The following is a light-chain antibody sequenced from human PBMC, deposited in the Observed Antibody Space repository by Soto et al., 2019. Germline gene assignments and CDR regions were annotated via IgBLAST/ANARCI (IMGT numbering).Light chain of an antibody. CDR1: SSDVGGYNY. V-gene: IGLV2-14*01. Sequence: QSVLTQPASVSGSPGQSITISCTGTSSDVGGYNYVSWYQQHPGKAPKLMIYDVSNRPSGVSNRFSGSKSGNTASLTISGLQAEDEADYYCSSYTSSSNVVFGGVTKVTVL. CDR3: SSYTSSSNVV. CDR2: DVS. J-gene: IGLJ2*01.